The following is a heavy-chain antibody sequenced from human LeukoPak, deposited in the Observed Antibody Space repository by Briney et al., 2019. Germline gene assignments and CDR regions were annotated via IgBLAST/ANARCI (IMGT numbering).Heavy chain of an antibody. J-gene: IGHJ2*01. CDR1: GGSISSYY. CDR3: AREAVTTTLHWYFDL. CDR2: IYYSGST. D-gene: IGHD4-17*01. Sequence: SETLSLTCTVSGGSISSYYWSWIRQPPGKGLEWIGYIYYSGSTNYNPSLKSRVTISVDTSKNQFSLKLSSVTAADTAVYYCAREAVTTTLHWYFDLWGRGTLVTVSS. V-gene: IGHV4-59*01.